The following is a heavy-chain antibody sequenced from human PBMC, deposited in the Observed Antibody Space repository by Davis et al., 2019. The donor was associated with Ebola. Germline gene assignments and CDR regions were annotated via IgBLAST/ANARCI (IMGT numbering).Heavy chain of an antibody. J-gene: IGHJ6*02. CDR1: GGTFSSYA. CDR2: IIPILGIA. D-gene: IGHD2-2*01. V-gene: IGHV1-69*04. CDR3: ARDQYQLLLYYYYGMDV. Sequence: AASVKVSCKASGGTFSSYAISWVRQAPGQGLEWMGRIIPILGIANYAQKFQGRVTITRDTSASTAYMELSSLRSEDTAVYYCARDQYQLLLYYYYGMDVWGQGTTVTVSS.